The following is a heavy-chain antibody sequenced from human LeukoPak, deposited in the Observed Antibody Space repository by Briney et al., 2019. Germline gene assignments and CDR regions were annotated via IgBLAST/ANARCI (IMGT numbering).Heavy chain of an antibody. V-gene: IGHV3-15*01. J-gene: IGHJ3*02. Sequence: GGSLRLSCAASGFDFSAYGMNWVRQAPGKGLEWVGRIKSKTDGGTSDYAAPVQGRFTISRDDSKNTLYLQMNSLKIEDTAVYYCATDPGEWEPIWGQGTMVTVSS. CDR1: GFDFSAYG. D-gene: IGHD1-26*01. CDR3: ATDPGEWEPI. CDR2: IKSKTDGGTS.